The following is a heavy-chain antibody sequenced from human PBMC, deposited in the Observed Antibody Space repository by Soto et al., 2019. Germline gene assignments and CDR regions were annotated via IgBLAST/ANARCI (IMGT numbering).Heavy chain of an antibody. J-gene: IGHJ4*02. D-gene: IGHD6-13*01. CDR3: ARDVSSSLGPDY. CDR2: IYSGGST. Sequence: EVQLVESGGGLIQPGGSLRLPCAASGFTVSSNYMSWVRQAPGKGLEWVSVIYSGGSTYYADSVKGRFTISRDNSKNTLYLQMNSLRAEDTAVYYCARDVSSSLGPDYWGQGTLVTVSS. V-gene: IGHV3-53*01. CDR1: GFTVSSNY.